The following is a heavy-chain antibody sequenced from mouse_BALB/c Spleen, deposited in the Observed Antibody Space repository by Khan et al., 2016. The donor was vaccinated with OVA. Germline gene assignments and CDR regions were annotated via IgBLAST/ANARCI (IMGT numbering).Heavy chain of an antibody. CDR2: IWSDGST. V-gene: IGHV2-6-1*01. D-gene: IGHD2-10*01. Sequence: VQLVESGPGLVAPSQSLSITCTISGFSLTNYGVHWIRQPPGKGLEWLVVIWSDGSTTYNSALKSRLTITKVNSKSQVFLQMNSLQTDDTAIYFCARQPYYHYNIMDYWGQGTSVTVSS. CDR1: GFSLTNYG. J-gene: IGHJ4*01. CDR3: ARQPYYHYNIMDY.